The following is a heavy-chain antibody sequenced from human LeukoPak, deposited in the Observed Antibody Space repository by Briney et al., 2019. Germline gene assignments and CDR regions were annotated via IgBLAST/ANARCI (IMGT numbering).Heavy chain of an antibody. V-gene: IGHV3-49*04. CDR1: GFTFGDHA. D-gene: IGHD5-18*01. CDR2: IRSKTYGGTT. J-gene: IGHJ6*02. CDR3: TRGPTQQWLYYGMDV. Sequence: GGSLRLSCTASGFTFGDHAMSWVRQAPGKGLEWVGFIRSKTYGGTTEYAASVKGRFTISRDDSKSIAYLQMNSLKTEDTAGYYCTRGPTQQWLYYGMDVWGQGTTVTVSS.